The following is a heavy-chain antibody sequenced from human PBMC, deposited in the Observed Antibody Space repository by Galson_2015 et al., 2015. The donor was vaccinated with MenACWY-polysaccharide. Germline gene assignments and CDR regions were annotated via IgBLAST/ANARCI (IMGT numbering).Heavy chain of an antibody. CDR1: GFIFSDYY. CDR3: AGRRPYSGSDKHAFEI. Sequence: SLRLSCAASGFIFSDYYMNWLRQAPGKGLEWISYISGSGDTIYYADSVKGRFTISRDNAKNSLYLQMNSLRAEDTALYYCAGRRPYSGSDKHAFEIWGQGTMVSVSS. J-gene: IGHJ3*02. D-gene: IGHD1-26*01. V-gene: IGHV3-11*01. CDR2: ISGSGDTI.